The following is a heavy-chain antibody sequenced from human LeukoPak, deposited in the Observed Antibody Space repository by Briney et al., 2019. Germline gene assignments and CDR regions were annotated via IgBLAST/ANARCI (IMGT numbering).Heavy chain of an antibody. CDR1: GFTFSSYW. J-gene: IGHJ4*02. V-gene: IGHV3-23*01. D-gene: IGHD6-13*01. CDR3: AKAFSSSWYGFDY. Sequence: GGSLRLSCAVSGFTFSSYWMTWVRQAPGKGLEWVSGISGSGGGTYYTDSVKGRFTISRDNSKNTLYLQMKSLRPEDTAIYYCAKAFSSSWYGFDYWGQGTLVTVSS. CDR2: ISGSGGGT.